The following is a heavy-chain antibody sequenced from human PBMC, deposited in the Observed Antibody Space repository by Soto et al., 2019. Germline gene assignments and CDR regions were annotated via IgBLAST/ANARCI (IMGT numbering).Heavy chain of an antibody. CDR1: GFTFSSYA. D-gene: IGHD2-15*01. V-gene: IGHV3-23*01. Sequence: GGSLRLSCAASGFTFSSYAMSWVRQAPGKGLEWVSAISGSGGSTYYADSVKGRFTISRDNSKNTLYLQMNSLRAEDTAVYYCAKVDNCSGGSCYPSWYYGMDVWGQGTTVTVSS. CDR2: ISGSGGST. CDR3: AKVDNCSGGSCYPSWYYGMDV. J-gene: IGHJ6*02.